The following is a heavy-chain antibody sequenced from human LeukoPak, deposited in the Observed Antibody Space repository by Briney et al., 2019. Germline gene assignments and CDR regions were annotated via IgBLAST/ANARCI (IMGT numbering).Heavy chain of an antibody. CDR1: GFTFDDYA. CDR2: ISWNSGSI. CDR3: AKSIIPLSEGGSPDY. Sequence: GGSLRLSCAASGFTFDDYAMHWVRQAPGKGLEWVSGISWNSGSIGYADSVKGRFTISRDNAKNSLYLQMNGLRAEDTALYYCAKSIIPLSEGGSPDYWGQGTLVTVSS. V-gene: IGHV3-9*01. D-gene: IGHD2-15*01. J-gene: IGHJ4*02.